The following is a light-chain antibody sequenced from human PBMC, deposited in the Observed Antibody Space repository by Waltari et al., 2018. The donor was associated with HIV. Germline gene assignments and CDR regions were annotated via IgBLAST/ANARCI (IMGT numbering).Light chain of an antibody. CDR3: QQRSNWPPVRT. V-gene: IGKV3-11*01. CDR1: QGVSSY. CDR2: HAS. J-gene: IGKJ4*01. Sequence: ELVLTQSPATLSLSPGERATLSRRASQGVSSYLAWYQQKPGQAPRLLIYHASNRATGIPAMFSGSGAATDFTLTISRLEPEELAVYYCQQRSNWPPVRTFGGGTKVEIK.